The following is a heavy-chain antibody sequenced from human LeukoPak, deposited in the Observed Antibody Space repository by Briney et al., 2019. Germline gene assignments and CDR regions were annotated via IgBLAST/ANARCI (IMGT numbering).Heavy chain of an antibody. CDR2: INWNGGST. J-gene: IGHJ6*03. V-gene: IGHV3-20*01. CDR3: ARVAAAAYYYYYMDV. Sequence: GGSLRLSCAASGFTFDDYGMSWVRQAPGKGLEWVSGINWNGGSTGYADSVKGRFTISRDNAKNSLYLQMNSLRAEDTALYHCARVAAAAYYYYYMDVWGKGTTVTISS. CDR1: GFTFDDYG. D-gene: IGHD6-13*01.